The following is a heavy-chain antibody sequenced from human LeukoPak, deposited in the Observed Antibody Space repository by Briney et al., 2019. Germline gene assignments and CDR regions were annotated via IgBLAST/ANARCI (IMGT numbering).Heavy chain of an antibody. V-gene: IGHV4-61*05. CDR2: IYYSGST. Sequence: SETLSLTCTVSGGSISSSSYYWGWIRQPPGKGLEWIGYIYYSGSTNYNPSLKSRVTISVDTSKNQFSLMLSSVTAADTAVYYCARGPRHYDYVWGSYRTLVYFDYWGQGTLVTVSS. J-gene: IGHJ4*02. CDR1: GGSISSSSYY. CDR3: ARGPRHYDYVWGSYRTLVYFDY. D-gene: IGHD3-16*02.